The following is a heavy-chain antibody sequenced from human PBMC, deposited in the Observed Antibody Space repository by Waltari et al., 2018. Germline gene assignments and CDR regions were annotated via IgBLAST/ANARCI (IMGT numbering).Heavy chain of an antibody. CDR1: GGTFSSYA. CDR2: IIPIFGTA. J-gene: IGHJ3*02. V-gene: IGHV1-69*01. Sequence: QVQLVQSGAEVKKPGSSVKVSCKASGGTFSSYAISWVRQAPGQGLEWMGGIIPIFGTANYAQKFQGRVTITADESTSTAYMELSSLRSEDTAVYYCARSRDGYNYASAAFDIWGQGTMVTVSS. D-gene: IGHD5-12*01. CDR3: ARSRDGYNYASAAFDI.